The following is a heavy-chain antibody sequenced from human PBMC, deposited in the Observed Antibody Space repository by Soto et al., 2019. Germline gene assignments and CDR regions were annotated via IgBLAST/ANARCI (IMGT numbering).Heavy chain of an antibody. CDR2: IYSGGST. V-gene: IGHV3-53*01. J-gene: IGHJ3*02. Sequence: GGSLRLSCAASGFTVSSNYMSWVRQAPGKGLEWVSVIYSGGSTYYADSVKGRFTISRDNSKNTLYLQMNSLRAEDTAVYYCARTYCSGGSCIDAFDIWGQGTVVTVSS. CDR1: GFTVSSNY. D-gene: IGHD2-15*01. CDR3: ARTYCSGGSCIDAFDI.